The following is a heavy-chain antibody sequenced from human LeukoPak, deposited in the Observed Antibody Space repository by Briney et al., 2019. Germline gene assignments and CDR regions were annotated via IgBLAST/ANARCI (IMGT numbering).Heavy chain of an antibody. V-gene: IGHV4-61*02. J-gene: IGHJ4*02. D-gene: IGHD1-26*01. CDR1: GGSITNGGYY. CDR3: ARERLGGSYYRPVEY. CDR2: IYTTGNT. Sequence: SETLSLTCTVSGGSITNGGYYWSWIRQPAGKGLEWIGRIYTTGNTNYNPSLKSRVTISLDTSKNQFSLKLSSVSAEDTALYYCARERLGGSYYRPVEYWGQGTLVTVSS.